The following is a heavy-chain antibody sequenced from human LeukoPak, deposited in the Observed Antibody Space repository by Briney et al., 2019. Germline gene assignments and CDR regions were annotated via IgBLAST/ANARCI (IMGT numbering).Heavy chain of an antibody. V-gene: IGHV4-34*01. Sequence: PSETLSLTCAVYGGSFSGYYWSWIRQPPGKGLEWIGEINHSGSTNYNPSLKSRVTISVDTSKNQFSLKLSSVTATDTAVYYCARVDRRGAQLLTSYYMDVWGKGTTVTVSS. CDR3: ARVDRRGAQLLTSYYMDV. CDR2: INHSGST. D-gene: IGHD2-2*01. CDR1: GGSFSGYY. J-gene: IGHJ6*03.